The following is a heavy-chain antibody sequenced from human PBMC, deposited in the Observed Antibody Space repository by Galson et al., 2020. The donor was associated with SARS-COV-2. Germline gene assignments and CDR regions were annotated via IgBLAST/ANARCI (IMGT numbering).Heavy chain of an antibody. CDR3: ARDSLTSNDASDS. CDR1: GFTFSDYS. D-gene: IGHD1-1*01. J-gene: IGHJ3*02. V-gene: IGHV3-11*06. Sequence: GGSLRLSCAASGFTFSDYSMSWIRQAPGRGLEWVSYISSSTTYTTYADSFKGRFTISRDNAKNSLSLQMSSLRAEDTAVYYCARDSLTSNDASDSWGQGTMVTVSS. CDR2: ISSSTTYT.